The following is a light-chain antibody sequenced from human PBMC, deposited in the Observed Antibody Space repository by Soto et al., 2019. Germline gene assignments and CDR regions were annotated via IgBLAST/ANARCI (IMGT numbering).Light chain of an antibody. V-gene: IGKV3-11*01. J-gene: IGKJ4*01. CDR3: QQRTNWPPLLT. CDR2: DAS. Sequence: EIVLTQSPDTMFLSPGERATLSCRASQSVSSYLAWYQQKPGQAPRLLIYDASNRATGIPARFSGSGSGTDFTLTISSLAPEDFAVYYCQQRTNWPPLLTFGGGTKVEIK. CDR1: QSVSSY.